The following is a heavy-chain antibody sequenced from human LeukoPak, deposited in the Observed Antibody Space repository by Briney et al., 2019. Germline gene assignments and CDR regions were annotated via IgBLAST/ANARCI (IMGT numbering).Heavy chain of an antibody. D-gene: IGHD3-10*01. V-gene: IGHV3-30*04. CDR3: ARDRGSLYSYGMDV. CDR2: ISSDGSKI. Sequence: GGSLRLSCAASGFTFSGYAMHWVRQAPGKGLEWVAIISSDGSKIYYADSVKGRFTVSRDNSKNTLYLQMNSLRAEDTAVYYCARDRGSLYSYGMDVWGQGTTVTVSS. J-gene: IGHJ6*02. CDR1: GFTFSGYA.